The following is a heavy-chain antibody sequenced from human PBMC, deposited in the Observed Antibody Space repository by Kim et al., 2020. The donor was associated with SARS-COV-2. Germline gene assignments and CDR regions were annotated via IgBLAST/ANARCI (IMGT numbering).Heavy chain of an antibody. J-gene: IGHJ3*02. Sequence: SETLSLTCTVSGGSISSGDYYWSWIRQPPGKGLEWIGYIYYSGSTYYTPSLKSRVTISVDTSKNQFSLKLSSVTAADTAAYYFARDRSATVTCSDAFDI. CDR1: GGSISSGDYY. CDR2: IYYSGST. CDR3: ARDRSATVTCSDAFDI. V-gene: IGHV4-30-4*01. D-gene: IGHD4-17*01.